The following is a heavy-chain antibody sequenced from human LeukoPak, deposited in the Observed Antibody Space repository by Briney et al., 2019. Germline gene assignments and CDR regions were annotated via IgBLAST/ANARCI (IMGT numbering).Heavy chain of an antibody. D-gene: IGHD3-10*01. CDR3: VKGFYGSGRYPYFEY. CDR2: ISWNSGSI. CDR1: GFNFDDYA. V-gene: IGHV3-9*01. Sequence: GRSLRLSCAASGFNFDDYAMHWVRQAPGKGLEWVSGISWNSGSIGHADSVKGRFTISRDNAKNSLYLQMNSLRAEDTALYYCVKGFYGSGRYPYFEYWGQGTLVTVSS. J-gene: IGHJ4*02.